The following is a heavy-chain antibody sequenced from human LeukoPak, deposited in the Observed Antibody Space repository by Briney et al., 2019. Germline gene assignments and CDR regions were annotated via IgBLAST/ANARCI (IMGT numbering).Heavy chain of an antibody. D-gene: IGHD5-24*01. CDR1: GFTFSSYD. Sequence: GGSLRRSCAASGFTFSSYDMHWVRQATGKGLEWVSAIGTAGDTYYPGSVKGRFTISRENAKNSLYLQMNSLRAGDTAVYYCARVGRDGYNSYAFDIWGQGTMVTVSS. J-gene: IGHJ3*02. CDR3: ARVGRDGYNSYAFDI. V-gene: IGHV3-13*01. CDR2: IGTAGDT.